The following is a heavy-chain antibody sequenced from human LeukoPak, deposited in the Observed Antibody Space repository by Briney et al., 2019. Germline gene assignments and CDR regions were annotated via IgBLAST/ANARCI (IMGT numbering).Heavy chain of an antibody. V-gene: IGHV4-39*01. CDR3: ARQGTAAGTPDLFDP. Sequence: PSETLSLTCTVSGGSVSSNIYSWGWIRQPPGKGLEWIGSLYYGGSTHYKPSLKSRVTISVDTSKNQFSLKLSSVTAADTAVYYCARQGTAAGTPDLFDPWGQGTLVTVSS. D-gene: IGHD6-13*01. J-gene: IGHJ5*02. CDR2: LYYGGST. CDR1: GGSVSSNIYS.